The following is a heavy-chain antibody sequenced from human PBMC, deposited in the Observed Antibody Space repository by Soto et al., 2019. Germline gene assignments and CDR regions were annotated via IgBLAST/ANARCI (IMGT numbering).Heavy chain of an antibody. V-gene: IGHV4-31*03. J-gene: IGHJ6*02. CDR2: IYYSGST. D-gene: IGHD3-3*01. CDR1: GGSISSGGYY. Sequence: SETLSVTCTVSGGSISSGGYYWSWIRQHPGKGLEWIGYIYYSGSTYYNPSLKSRVTISVDTSKNQFSLKLSSVTAADTAVYYCARVSGYDFWSGYYSGVYYYYGMDVWGQGTTVTVSS. CDR3: ARVSGYDFWSGYYSGVYYYYGMDV.